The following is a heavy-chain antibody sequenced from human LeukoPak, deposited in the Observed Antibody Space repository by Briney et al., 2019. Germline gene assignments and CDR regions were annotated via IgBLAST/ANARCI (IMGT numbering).Heavy chain of an antibody. CDR1: GGSISSSSYY. CDR2: IYYSGST. J-gene: IGHJ4*02. V-gene: IGHV4-39*01. D-gene: IGHD2-15*01. CDR3: ARRSCYLYYFDY. Sequence: KPSETLSLTCTVSGGSISSSSYYWGWIRQPPGKGLEWIGSIYYSGSTYYNPSLKSRVTISVDTSKNQFSLKLSSVTAADTAVYYCARRSCYLYYFDYWGQGTLVTVSS.